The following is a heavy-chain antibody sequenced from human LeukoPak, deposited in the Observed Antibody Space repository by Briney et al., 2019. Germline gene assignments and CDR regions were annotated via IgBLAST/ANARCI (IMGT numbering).Heavy chain of an antibody. CDR2: IYYSGST. Sequence: PSETLSLTCAVSVGSINSGNWWSWIRQPPGKGLEWIGNIYYSGSTNFNPSLKSRVTILVDTSENQFSLKLSSVTAADTAVYYCARRIAVAGRTGWFFDYWGQGTLVTVSS. J-gene: IGHJ4*02. CDR1: VGSINSGNW. D-gene: IGHD6-19*01. CDR3: ARRIAVAGRTGWFFDY. V-gene: IGHV4-59*08.